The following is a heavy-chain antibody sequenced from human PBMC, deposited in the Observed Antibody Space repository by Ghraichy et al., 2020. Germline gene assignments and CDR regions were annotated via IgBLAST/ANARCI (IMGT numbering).Heavy chain of an antibody. D-gene: IGHD4-11*01. CDR3: ARGAPTTVTTSHYYYYGMDV. CDR2: IWYDGSNK. V-gene: IGHV3-33*01. J-gene: IGHJ6*02. Sequence: GGSLRLSCAASGFTFSSYGMHWVRQAPGKGLEWVAVIWYDGSNKYYADSVKGRFTISRDNSKNTLYLQMNSLRAEDTAVYYCARGAPTTVTTSHYYYYGMDVWGQGTTVTVSS. CDR1: GFTFSSYG.